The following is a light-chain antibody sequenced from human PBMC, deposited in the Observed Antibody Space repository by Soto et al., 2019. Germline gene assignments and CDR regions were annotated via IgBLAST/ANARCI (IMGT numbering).Light chain of an antibody. CDR2: DVS. J-gene: IGLJ1*01. CDR3: SSYTNSITQV. V-gene: IGLV2-14*03. Sequence: QSALTQPASVSGSPGQSITISCTGTSSDVGGYNYVSWYQHHPGKAPRLMIFDVSNRPSGVSNRFSGSKSGNTASLTISGLQAEDEADYYCSSYTNSITQVFGTGTKVT. CDR1: SSDVGGYNY.